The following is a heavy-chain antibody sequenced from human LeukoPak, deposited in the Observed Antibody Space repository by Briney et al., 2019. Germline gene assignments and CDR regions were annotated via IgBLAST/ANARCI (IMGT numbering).Heavy chain of an antibody. J-gene: IGHJ3*02. Sequence: GGSLTLSCSASGFTFSSYAMSWVRQAPGKGPEWVSAISGSGGATTTADAVKGRFTISRDNSKNTVYLQMNSLRAEDTAVYYCAKHTGSGSSSADCFDIWGQGAVVVVSS. D-gene: IGHD1-26*01. CDR1: GFTFSSYA. CDR3: AKHTGSGSSSADCFDI. V-gene: IGHV3-23*01. CDR2: ISGSGGAT.